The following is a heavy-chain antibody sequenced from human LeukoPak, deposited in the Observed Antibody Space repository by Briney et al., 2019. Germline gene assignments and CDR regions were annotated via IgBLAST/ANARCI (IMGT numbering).Heavy chain of an antibody. J-gene: IGHJ6*02. D-gene: IGHD5-18*01. Sequence: PSETLSLTCTVSGGSISSGGYYWSWIRQHPGKGLEWIGYIHHSGSTYYNPSLKSRLIISLDTSKNQFSLKLSSVTAADTAVYYCARIRGYSYGSGRYYYYGMDVWGQGTTVTVSS. V-gene: IGHV4-31*03. CDR2: IHHSGST. CDR1: GGSISSGGYY. CDR3: ARIRGYSYGSGRYYYYGMDV.